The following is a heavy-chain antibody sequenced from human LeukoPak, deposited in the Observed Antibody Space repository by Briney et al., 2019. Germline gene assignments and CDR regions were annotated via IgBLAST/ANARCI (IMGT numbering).Heavy chain of an antibody. CDR1: GGSIGGGDYY. CDR3: ASRHSRDFWID. J-gene: IGHJ4*02. CDR2: IYYSGST. V-gene: IGHV4-30-4*01. Sequence: SETLSLTCTVSGGSIGGGDYYWSWIRQPPGKGLEWIGYIYYSGSTYYNPSLKSRVTISVDTSKNQFSLKLSSVTASDTAVYYCASRHSRDFWIDWGQGTLVTVSS. D-gene: IGHD3-3*01.